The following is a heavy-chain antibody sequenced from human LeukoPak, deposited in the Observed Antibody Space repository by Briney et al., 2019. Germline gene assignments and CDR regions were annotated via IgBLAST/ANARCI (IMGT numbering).Heavy chain of an antibody. CDR1: GYTFTSYA. D-gene: IGHD6-13*01. J-gene: IGHJ3*02. CDR3: AREKYSSSWYGGDAFGI. CDR2: IDTNTGNQ. Sequence: SSVKVSCKASGYTFTSYAMNWVRQAPGQGLEWMGWIDTNTGNQTYAQGFTGRFVFSLDTSVSTAYLQISSLKAEDTAVYYCAREKYSSSWYGGDAFGIWGQGTMVTVSS. V-gene: IGHV7-4-1*02.